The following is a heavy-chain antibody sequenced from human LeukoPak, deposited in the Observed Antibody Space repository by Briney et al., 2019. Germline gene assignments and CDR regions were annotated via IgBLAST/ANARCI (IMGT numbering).Heavy chain of an antibody. V-gene: IGHV3-7*02. D-gene: IGHD7-27*01. Sequence: GGSLRLSCAASEFRFTIYWMSWVRQAPGKGLEWVANIKQDGSEIYYVDSVKGRFTISRDNAKNSVYLQMNSLRAEDTAVYYCATFRWGDGFDIWGQGTMVTVSS. CDR2: IKQDGSEI. CDR3: ATFRWGDGFDI. CDR1: EFRFTIYW. J-gene: IGHJ3*02.